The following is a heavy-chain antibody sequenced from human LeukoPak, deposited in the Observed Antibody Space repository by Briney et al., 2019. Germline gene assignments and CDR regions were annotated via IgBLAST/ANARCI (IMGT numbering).Heavy chain of an antibody. D-gene: IGHD4-17*01. Sequence: GGSLRLSCAASGFTFSSFAMTWVRQAPGKGLEWISSITGTHYTTYNTDSVKGRFTISRDNSKNTLYLQMNSLRADDTAVHYCTKDPNGDYVGAFDPWGQGTLVTVSS. CDR1: GFTFSSFA. J-gene: IGHJ5*02. V-gene: IGHV3-23*01. CDR2: ITGTHYTT. CDR3: TKDPNGDYVGAFDP.